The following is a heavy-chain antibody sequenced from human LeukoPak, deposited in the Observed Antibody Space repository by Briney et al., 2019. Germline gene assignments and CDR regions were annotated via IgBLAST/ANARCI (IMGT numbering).Heavy chain of an antibody. CDR2: INHSGST. CDR1: DGSFSDYY. Sequence: SETLPLTCTVYDGSFSDYYWSWIRQPPGKGLEWIGEINHSGSTNYNPSLKSRVTISVDTSKNQFSLKLSSVTAADTAVYYCARGVGDYGDYWGQGTLVTVSS. J-gene: IGHJ4*02. CDR3: ARGVGDYGDY. V-gene: IGHV4-34*01. D-gene: IGHD1-26*01.